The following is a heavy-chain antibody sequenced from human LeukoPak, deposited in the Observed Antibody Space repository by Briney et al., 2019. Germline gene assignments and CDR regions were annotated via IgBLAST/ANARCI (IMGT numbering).Heavy chain of an antibody. CDR1: GGSISSGGYS. CDR2: IYHSGST. D-gene: IGHD3-10*01. Sequence: SETLSLTCAVSGGSISSGGYSWSWIRQPPGKGLEWIGYIYHSGSTYYNPPLKSRVTISVDRSKNQFSLKLSSVTAADTAVYYCARGGGSGSYYYFDYWGQGTLVTVSS. J-gene: IGHJ4*02. V-gene: IGHV4-30-2*01. CDR3: ARGGGSGSYYYFDY.